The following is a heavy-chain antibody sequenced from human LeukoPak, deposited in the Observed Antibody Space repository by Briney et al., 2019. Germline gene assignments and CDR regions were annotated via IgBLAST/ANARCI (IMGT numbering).Heavy chain of an antibody. CDR1: GGSISSSSYY. J-gene: IGHJ2*01. CDR2: IYYSGST. CDR3: ARDRYYGSGSYSYWYFDL. V-gene: IGHV4-39*07. Sequence: KSSETLSLTCTVSGGSISSSSYYWGWIRQPPGKGLEWIGSIYYSGSTYYNPSLKSRVTISVDRSKNQFSLKLSSVTAADTAVYYCARDRYYGSGSYSYWYFDLWGRGTLVTVSS. D-gene: IGHD3-10*01.